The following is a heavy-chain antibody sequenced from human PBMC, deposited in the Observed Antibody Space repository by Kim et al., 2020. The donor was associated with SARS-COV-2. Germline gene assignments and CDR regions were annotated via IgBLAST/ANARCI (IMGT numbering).Heavy chain of an antibody. J-gene: IGHJ6*02. CDR2: MNPNSGNT. D-gene: IGHD2-2*01. CDR3: ARARGWNQLAFYYYYGMDV. V-gene: IGHV1-8*01. Sequence: ASVKVSCKASGYTFTSYDINWVRQATGQGLEWMGWMNPNSGNTGYAQKFQGRVTMTRNTSISTAYMELSSLRSEDTAVYYCARARGWNQLAFYYYYGMDVWGQGTTVTVSS. CDR1: GYTFTSYD.